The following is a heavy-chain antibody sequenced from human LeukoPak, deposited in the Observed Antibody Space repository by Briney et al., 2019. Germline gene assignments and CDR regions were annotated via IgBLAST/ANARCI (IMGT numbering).Heavy chain of an antibody. D-gene: IGHD3/OR15-3a*01. V-gene: IGHV3-23*01. CDR3: AKRGVVIRVFLVGFHKEAYYFES. CDR1: GFTFRSYA. CDR2: ISDSGTST. Sequence: GGSLRLSCAASGFTFRSYAMTWVRQAPGKGLEWVSSISDSGTSTYYADSVKGRFTISRDNSKNTLYLQMNSLRAEDTAVYYCAKRGVVIRVFLVGFHKEAYYFESWGQGALVTVSS. J-gene: IGHJ4*02.